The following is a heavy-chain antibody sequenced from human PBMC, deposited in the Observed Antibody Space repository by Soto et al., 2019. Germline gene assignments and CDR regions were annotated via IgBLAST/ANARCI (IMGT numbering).Heavy chain of an antibody. Sequence: SETLSLTCTVYGLSFSGYYWSWIRQPPGKGLEWIGEINHSGSTNYNPSLKSRVTISVDTSKNQFSLKLSSVTAADTAVYYCARDPLDCSSTSCYGGAFDIWGQGTMVTVSS. D-gene: IGHD2-2*01. J-gene: IGHJ3*02. V-gene: IGHV4-34*01. CDR2: INHSGST. CDR3: ARDPLDCSSTSCYGGAFDI. CDR1: GLSFSGYY.